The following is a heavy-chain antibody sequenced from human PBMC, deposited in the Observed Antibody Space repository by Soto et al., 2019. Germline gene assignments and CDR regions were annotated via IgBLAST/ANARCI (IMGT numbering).Heavy chain of an antibody. V-gene: IGHV1-69*13. CDR2: IIPIFGTA. CDR3: ASDSSGYYDDAFDI. CDR1: GGTFSSYA. D-gene: IGHD3-22*01. J-gene: IGHJ3*02. Sequence: GASVKVSCKASGGTFSSYAISWVRQAPGQGLEWMGGIIPIFGTANYAQKFQGRVTITADESTSTAYMELSSLRSDDTAVYYCASDSSGYYDDAFDIWGQGTMVTVSS.